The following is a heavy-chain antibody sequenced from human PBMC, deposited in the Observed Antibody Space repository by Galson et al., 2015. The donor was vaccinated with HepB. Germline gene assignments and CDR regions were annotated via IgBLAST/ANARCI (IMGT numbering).Heavy chain of an antibody. Sequence: CAISGDSVSNSGVAWNWIRQSPSRGLEWLGRTYYRSKFYNDYAESVKSRITINPDTSRNQVSLQLNSVTPEDTAVYYCARVRQLGQGFHFWGQGTLVTVSS. CDR3: ARVRQLGQGFHF. D-gene: IGHD3-10*01. V-gene: IGHV6-1*01. J-gene: IGHJ4*02. CDR2: TYYRSKFYN. CDR1: GDSVSNSGVA.